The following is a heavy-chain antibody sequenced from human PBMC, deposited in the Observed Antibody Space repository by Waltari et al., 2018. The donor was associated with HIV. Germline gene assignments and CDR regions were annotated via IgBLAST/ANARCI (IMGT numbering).Heavy chain of an antibody. CDR3: ARDAEVLGYSYRNYYYYYGMDA. V-gene: IGHV1-2*04. D-gene: IGHD5-18*01. CDR1: GYTFSDYY. J-gene: IGHJ6*02. CDR2: INPNSGGK. Sequence: QVQLVQSGAEVKKVGASVKVSCKASGYTFSDYYIHWVRQAPGQGLEWMGWINPNSGGKTYAQKFQGWVTRTRDTSVSTAYMELSRLRSDDTAVYYCARDAEVLGYSYRNYYYYYGMDAWGQGTTVTVSS.